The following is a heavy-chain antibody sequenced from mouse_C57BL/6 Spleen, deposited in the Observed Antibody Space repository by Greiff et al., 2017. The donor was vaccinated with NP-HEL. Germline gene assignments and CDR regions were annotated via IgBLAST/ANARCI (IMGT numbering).Heavy chain of an antibody. D-gene: IGHD2-12*01. CDR3: ARRRPLYAMDY. CDR1: GFTFSDYG. CDR2: ISSGSSTI. J-gene: IGHJ4*01. Sequence: EVKVVESGGGLVKPGGSLKLSCAASGFTFSDYGMHWVRQAPEKGLEWVAYISSGSSTIYYADTVQGRFTISRDNAKNTLFLQMTSLRSEDTAMYYCARRRPLYAMDYWGQGTSVTVSS. V-gene: IGHV5-17*01.